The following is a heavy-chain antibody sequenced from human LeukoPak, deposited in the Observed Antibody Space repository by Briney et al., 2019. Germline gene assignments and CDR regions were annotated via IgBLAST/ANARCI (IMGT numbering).Heavy chain of an antibody. D-gene: IGHD5-12*01. CDR1: GGSISGYY. V-gene: IGHV4-4*07. Sequence: SETLSLTCTVSGGSISGYYGNWIRQPAGKGLHCVGRIFSSGGTNYNPSLQSRVTMSVDTSKNQFSLKLSSVTAADTAVYYCARGGHSGNDYWGQGTLVTVSS. CDR2: IFSSGGT. J-gene: IGHJ4*02. CDR3: ARGGHSGNDY.